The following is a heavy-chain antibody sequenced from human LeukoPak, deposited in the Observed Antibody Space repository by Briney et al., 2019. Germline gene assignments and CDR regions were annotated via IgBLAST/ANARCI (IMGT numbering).Heavy chain of an antibody. V-gene: IGHV4-38-2*02. D-gene: IGHD3-16*01. CDR2: IYHSGST. CDR3: VRVTWGKWGDYVSGSYFDY. Sequence: SETLSLTCTVSGYSISSGYYWGWIRQPPGKGLEWIGSIYHSGSTYYNPSLKSRVTISVDTSKNQFSLKLSSVTAADTAVYYCVRVTWGKWGDYVSGSYFDYWGQGTLVIVSS. J-gene: IGHJ4*02. CDR1: GYSISSGYY.